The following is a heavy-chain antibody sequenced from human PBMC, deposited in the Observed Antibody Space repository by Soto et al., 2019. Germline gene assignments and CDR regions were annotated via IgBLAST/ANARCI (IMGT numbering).Heavy chain of an antibody. CDR3: ARVPRSTWEFDY. J-gene: IGHJ4*02. CDR2: ISVDNGNT. CDR1: GYTFTTYG. V-gene: IGHV1-18*01. Sequence: ASVKVSCKASGYTFTTYGISWARQAPGQGLEWMGWISVDNGNTNYAQKLQGRVTMTTDTSTTTAYMELRSLRSDDTAVYYCARVPRSTWEFDYWGQGTLVTVSS. D-gene: IGHD6-13*01.